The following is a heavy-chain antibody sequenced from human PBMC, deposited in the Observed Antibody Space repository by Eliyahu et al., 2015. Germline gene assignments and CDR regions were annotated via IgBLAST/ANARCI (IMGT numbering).Heavy chain of an antibody. D-gene: IGHD6-13*01. J-gene: IGHJ4*02. Sequence: QLQLQESGPGLVKPSETLSLTCTVSGGSISSSSYYWGWXRQPPGKGLEWIGSIYYSGSTYYNPSLKSRVTISVDTSKNQFSLKLSSVTAADTAVYYCARHEAGEGGSSWYIRGWGQGTLVTVSS. CDR3: ARHEAGEGGSSWYIRG. V-gene: IGHV4-39*01. CDR2: IYYSGST. CDR1: GGSISSSSYY.